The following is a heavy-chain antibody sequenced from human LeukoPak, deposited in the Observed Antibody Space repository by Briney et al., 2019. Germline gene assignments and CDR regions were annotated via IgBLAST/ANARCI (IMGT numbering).Heavy chain of an antibody. Sequence: GASVKVSCKTSGYTFTGYYLFWVRQAPGQGLEWMGWINPNSGGTNYAQKFQGRDTMTRDTSIRTAYMELSRLTSDDTAVYYCVRLYDWGRLDYWGQGTLVTVSS. J-gene: IGHJ4*02. D-gene: IGHD3-9*01. V-gene: IGHV1-2*02. CDR1: GYTFTGYY. CDR2: INPNSGGT. CDR3: VRLYDWGRLDY.